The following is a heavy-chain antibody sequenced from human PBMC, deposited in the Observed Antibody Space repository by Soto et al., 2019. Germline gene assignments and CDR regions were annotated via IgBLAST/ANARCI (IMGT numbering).Heavy chain of an antibody. D-gene: IGHD5-12*01. CDR1: GFSLSTSGEG. V-gene: IGHV2-5*02. Sequence: SGPTLVNPTQTLTLTCTFSGFSLSTSGEGVGWIRQPPGKALEWLALIYWDGDKRHCPSLKNRLTITRDTSKNQVVLTMTNMGPVDTATYYCAHRRPGWLHSPFDYWGQGTLVTVSS. J-gene: IGHJ4*02. CDR3: AHRRPGWLHSPFDY. CDR2: IYWDGDK.